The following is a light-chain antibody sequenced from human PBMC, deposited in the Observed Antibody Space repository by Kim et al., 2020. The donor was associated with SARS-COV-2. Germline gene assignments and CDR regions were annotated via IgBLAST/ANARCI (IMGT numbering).Light chain of an antibody. CDR3: QQYDNWPSWT. J-gene: IGKJ1*01. Sequence: IVMTQSPVTLSLSPGERATLSCRTSQSIDSSLAWYQQKPGQAPRLLIYGASTRATGIPARFSGSGSGTEFTLTISSLQSEDFAVYYCQQYDNWPSWTFGKGTKVDIK. CDR2: GAS. V-gene: IGKV3-15*01. CDR1: QSIDSS.